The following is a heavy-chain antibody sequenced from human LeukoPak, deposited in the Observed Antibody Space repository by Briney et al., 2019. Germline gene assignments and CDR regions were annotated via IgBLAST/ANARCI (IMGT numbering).Heavy chain of an antibody. CDR3: ARGVWQLEQGPFDY. CDR1: GDSVSSNSAA. J-gene: IGHJ4*02. D-gene: IGHD1-1*01. V-gene: IGHV6-1*01. CDR2: TYYRSKWYN. Sequence: PSQTLSLTCALSGDSVSSNSAAWNWVRQSPSRGLEWLGRTYYRSKWYNDYAVSVKSRITINPDTSKNQFSLQLNSVTPEDTAVYYCARGVWQLEQGPFDYWGQGTLVTVSS.